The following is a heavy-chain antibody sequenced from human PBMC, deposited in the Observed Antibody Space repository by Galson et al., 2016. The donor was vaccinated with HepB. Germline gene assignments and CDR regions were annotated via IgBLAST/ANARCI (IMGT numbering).Heavy chain of an antibody. J-gene: IGHJ6*02. Sequence: SVKVSCKASGYTFRNYVISWVRQAPGQGLEWMGGIIPMFGTPYYAHNFRGRVTINADESTSTGYMALSSLRSEDTDVYYCARSAPSGLNHHYYYGMDVWGQGTTVTVSS. CDR1: GYTFRNYV. CDR2: IIPMFGTP. CDR3: ARSAPSGLNHHYYYGMDV. V-gene: IGHV1-69*13. D-gene: IGHD6-13*01.